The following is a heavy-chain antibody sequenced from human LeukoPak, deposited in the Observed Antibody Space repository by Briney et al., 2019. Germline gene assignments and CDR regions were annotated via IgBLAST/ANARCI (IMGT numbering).Heavy chain of an antibody. CDR3: ARGQGDYYYYYYMDV. Sequence: GGSLRLSCAASGFTDSSNYMSWLRQAPGKGLEWVSVIYSGGSTYYADSVKGRLTISRDNSKNTLYLQMNSLRAEDTAVYYCARGQGDYYYYYYMDVWGKGTTVTVSS. CDR1: GFTDSSNY. V-gene: IGHV3-66*02. J-gene: IGHJ6*03. CDR2: IYSGGST.